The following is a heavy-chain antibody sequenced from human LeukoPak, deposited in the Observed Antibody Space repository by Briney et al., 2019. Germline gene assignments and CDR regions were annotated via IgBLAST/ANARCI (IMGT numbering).Heavy chain of an antibody. J-gene: IGHJ6*03. CDR2: IIPIFGTA. Sequence: GSSVKVSCKASGGTFSSYAISWVRQAPGQGLEWMGGIIPIFGTANYAQKFQGRVTITADESTSTAYMELSSLRSEDTAVYYCASFREQGRFGYYYMDVWGKGTTVTISS. CDR3: ASFREQGRFGYYYMDV. V-gene: IGHV1-69*01. CDR1: GGTFSSYA. D-gene: IGHD3-16*01.